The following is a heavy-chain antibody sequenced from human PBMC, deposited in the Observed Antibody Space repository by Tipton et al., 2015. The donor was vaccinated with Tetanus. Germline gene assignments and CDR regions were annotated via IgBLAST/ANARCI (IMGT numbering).Heavy chain of an antibody. Sequence: TLSLTCTVSGGSVRTYYWTWIRQSPGKGLEWIGRIYSDGSTSKSPSLKSRIALSVDTSKNQVFLSMTSVTAADTAVYYCAAESARGNNWFDPWGQGVLVNVSS. CDR1: GGSVRTYY. CDR2: IYSDGST. V-gene: IGHV4-4*07. J-gene: IGHJ5*02. CDR3: AAESARGNNWFDP.